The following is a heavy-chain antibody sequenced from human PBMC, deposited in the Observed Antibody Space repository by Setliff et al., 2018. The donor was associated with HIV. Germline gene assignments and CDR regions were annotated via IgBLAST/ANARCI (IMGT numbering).Heavy chain of an antibody. CDR3: ARMRRRITIFGVVTDYAMDV. D-gene: IGHD3-3*01. CDR1: GFSLSTTGMS. Sequence: SGPTLVNPTQTLTLTCSFSGFSLSTTGMSLSWIRQPQGKALEWLARSDWDDDKYYGTSLKTRLTISKDTTKNQVVLTLTNMDLVDTATYYCARMRRRITIFGVVTDYAMDVWGQGTTVTVSS. J-gene: IGHJ6*02. CDR2: SDWDDDK. V-gene: IGHV2-70*11.